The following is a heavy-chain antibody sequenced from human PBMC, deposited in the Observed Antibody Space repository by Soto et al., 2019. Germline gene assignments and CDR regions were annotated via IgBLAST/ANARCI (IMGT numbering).Heavy chain of an antibody. J-gene: IGHJ4*02. V-gene: IGHV3-23*01. CDR3: AKDKVCRGGRCYYDY. CDR2: INGGGGST. D-gene: IGHD2-15*01. Sequence: EVQLLEAGGDLIQPGGSLRLSCAASGFTFSSYTMTWVRQAPGKGLEWVSAINGGGGSTYYADSVKGRFTISRDNSKDTLYLQMNSLRAEDSSVYYCAKDKVCRGGRCYYDYWGQGTLVTVSS. CDR1: GFTFSSYT.